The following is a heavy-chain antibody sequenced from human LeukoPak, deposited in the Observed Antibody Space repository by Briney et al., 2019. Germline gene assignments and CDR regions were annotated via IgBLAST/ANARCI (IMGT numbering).Heavy chain of an antibody. Sequence: GASVKVSCKASGYTFTSYDINWVRQATGQGLEWMGWMNPNSGNTGYAQKFQGRVTITRNTSISTAYMELSSLRSEDTAVYYCARTRQSGDTYYYDSSGPPNWFDPWGQGTLVTVSS. CDR3: ARTRQSGDTYYYDSSGPPNWFDP. CDR2: MNPNSGNT. D-gene: IGHD3-22*01. CDR1: GYTFTSYD. V-gene: IGHV1-8*03. J-gene: IGHJ5*02.